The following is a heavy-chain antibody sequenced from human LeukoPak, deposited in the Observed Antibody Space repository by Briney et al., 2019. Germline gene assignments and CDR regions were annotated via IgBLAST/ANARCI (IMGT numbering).Heavy chain of an antibody. CDR1: GGSISSSSYY. CDR2: IYYSGST. D-gene: IGHD2-2*01. J-gene: IGHJ4*02. V-gene: IGHV4-39*01. CDR3: ARQEGGLGYCSSTSCYAFDY. Sequence: SETLSLTCTVSGGSISSSSYYWGWLRQPPGKGLEWIGCIYYSGSTYYHPSLKSRVTISIDTYKNQFSLKLSSVTAADTAVYYCARQEGGLGYCSSTSCYAFDYWGQGTLVTVSS.